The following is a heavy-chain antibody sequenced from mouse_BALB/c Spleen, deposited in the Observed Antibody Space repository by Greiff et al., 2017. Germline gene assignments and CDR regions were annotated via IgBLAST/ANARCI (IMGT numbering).Heavy chain of an antibody. D-gene: IGHD1-2*01. CDR1: GFTFSSHG. J-gene: IGHJ2*01. V-gene: IGHV5-6*01. CDR2: ISSGGSYT. Sequence: EVQGVESGGDLVKPGGSLKLSCAASGFTFSSHGMSWVRQTPDKRLEWVATISSGGSYTYYPDSVKGRFTISRDNAKNTLYLQMSSLKSEDTAMYYCARDYGRYYFDYWGQGTTLTVSS. CDR3: ARDYGRYYFDY.